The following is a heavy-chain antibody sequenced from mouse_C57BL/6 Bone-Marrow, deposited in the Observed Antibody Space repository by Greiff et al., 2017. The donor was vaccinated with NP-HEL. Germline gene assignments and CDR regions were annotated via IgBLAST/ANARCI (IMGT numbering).Heavy chain of an antibody. CDR2: IYPGDGDT. D-gene: IGHD6-1*01. J-gene: IGHJ2*01. Sequence: QVQLQQSGPELVKPGASVKISCKASGYPFSTSWLNWMNQRPGTGLEWIGRIYPGDGDTHYSGKFEGKASLTADKSSNSAYMQLSSLTSEDSAVYFCARGESWGAFFDYWGQGTTLTVSS. CDR1: GYPFSTSW. V-gene: IGHV1-82*01. CDR3: ARGESWGAFFDY.